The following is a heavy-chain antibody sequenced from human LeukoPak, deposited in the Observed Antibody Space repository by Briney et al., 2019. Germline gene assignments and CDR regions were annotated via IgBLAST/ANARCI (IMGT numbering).Heavy chain of an antibody. D-gene: IGHD1-1*01. CDR1: GFTFSSYW. CDR3: ARASHWNQLHYFDY. V-gene: IGHV4-4*02. CDR2: IYHSGST. Sequence: PGRSLRLSCAASGFTFSSYWMSWIRQPPGKGLEWIGEIYHSGSTNYNPSLKSRVTISVDKSKNQFSLKLSSVTAADTAVYYCARASHWNQLHYFDYWGQGTLVTVSS. J-gene: IGHJ4*02.